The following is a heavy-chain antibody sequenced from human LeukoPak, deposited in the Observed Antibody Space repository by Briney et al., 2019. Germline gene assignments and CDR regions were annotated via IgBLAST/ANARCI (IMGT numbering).Heavy chain of an antibody. CDR2: IWYDGSNK. Sequence: GGSLRLSCAASGFTFSSYGMHWVRQAPGKGLEWVAVIWYDGSNKYYADSVKGRFTISRDNSKNTLYLQMNSLRAEDTAVYYCARGYQLHHYYYYGMDVWGKGTTVTVSP. V-gene: IGHV3-33*01. CDR1: GFTFSSYG. CDR3: ARGYQLHHYYYYGMDV. J-gene: IGHJ6*04. D-gene: IGHD2-2*01.